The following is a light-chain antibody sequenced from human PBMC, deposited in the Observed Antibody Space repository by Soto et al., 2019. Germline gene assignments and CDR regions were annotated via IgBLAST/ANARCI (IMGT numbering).Light chain of an antibody. CDR2: KAS. V-gene: IGKV1-5*03. CDR1: HIISSW. J-gene: IGKJ5*01. CDR3: QQYNSYSIT. Sequence: DIQMTQTPSTLSASVGDRVTITCRASHIISSWLAWYQQKPGKAPKLLIYKASSLESGVPSRFSGSGSGTEFTLTISSLQPDDFATYYCQQYNSYSITFGQGTRLEI.